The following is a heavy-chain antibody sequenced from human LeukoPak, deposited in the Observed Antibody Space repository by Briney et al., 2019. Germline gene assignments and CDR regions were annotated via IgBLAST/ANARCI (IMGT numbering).Heavy chain of an antibody. CDR3: SRSQFDY. J-gene: IGHJ4*02. Sequence: GGSLRLSCATSGFPFSSYWMLWVRQAPGKGLEWVSRINGDGTTTTYADSVKGRFTISRDNTENILYLQTDSLRAEDTAIYYCSRSQFDYWGQGVLVTVSS. V-gene: IGHV3-74*01. CDR2: INGDGTTT. CDR1: GFPFSSYW.